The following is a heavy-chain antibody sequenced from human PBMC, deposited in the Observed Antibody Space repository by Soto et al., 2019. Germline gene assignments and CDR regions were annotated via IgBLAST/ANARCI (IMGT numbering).Heavy chain of an antibody. J-gene: IGHJ5*02. Sequence: QAQLVQSGPEVKKPGASVRVSCKASGFTFTNHWTQWVRQAPGQGLEWMGVINPSGDKTSYARRFQGRLTLTTDTSTSTVYMELSSLRSDDTAIYYCARDESEYALAWWFDPWGQGTLVTVSS. D-gene: IGHD2-8*01. CDR3: ARDESEYALAWWFDP. CDR1: GFTFTNHW. CDR2: INPSGDKT. V-gene: IGHV1-46*01.